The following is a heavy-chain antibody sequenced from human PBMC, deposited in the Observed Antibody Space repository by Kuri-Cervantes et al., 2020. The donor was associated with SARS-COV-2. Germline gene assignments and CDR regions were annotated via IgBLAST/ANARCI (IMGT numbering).Heavy chain of an antibody. D-gene: IGHD2-2*02. Sequence: SVKVSCKASGFTFTSSAVQWVRQARGQRLEWIGWIVVGSGNTNYAQKFQERVTITRDMSTSTAYMELSSLRSEDTAVYYCAARGYCSSTSCYTFDYWGQGTLVTVSS. CDR1: GFTFTSSA. V-gene: IGHV1-58*01. J-gene: IGHJ4*02. CDR2: IVVGSGNT. CDR3: AARGYCSSTSCYTFDY.